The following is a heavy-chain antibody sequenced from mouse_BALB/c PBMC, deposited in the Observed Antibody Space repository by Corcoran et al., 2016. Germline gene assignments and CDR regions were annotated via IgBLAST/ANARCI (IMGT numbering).Heavy chain of an antibody. J-gene: IGHJ4*01. CDR1: GYTFTSYV. D-gene: IGHD1-1*01. Sequence: EVQLQQSGPELVKPGASVKMSCKASGYTFTSYVMHWVKQKPGQGLEWIGYINPYNDGTKYNEKFKGKATLTSDKSSSTAYMELSSLTSEDSAVYYCARPSTVGAMDYWGQGTSVIVSS. CDR2: INPYNDGT. V-gene: IGHV1S136*01. CDR3: ARPSTVGAMDY.